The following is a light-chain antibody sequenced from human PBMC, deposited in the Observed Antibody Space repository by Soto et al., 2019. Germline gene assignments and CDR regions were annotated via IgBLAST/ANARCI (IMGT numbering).Light chain of an antibody. V-gene: IGLV2-14*01. Sequence: QSALAQPPSASGSPGQSVTITCTGTNSDVGTYNYVSWYQHHPGKAPKFLIYGVSNRPSGVSNRFSGSKSGNTASLTISGLQAEDEADYYCSSYTSSSTLRVFGGGTKLTVL. CDR3: SSYTSSSTLRV. CDR1: NSDVGTYNY. CDR2: GVS. J-gene: IGLJ3*02.